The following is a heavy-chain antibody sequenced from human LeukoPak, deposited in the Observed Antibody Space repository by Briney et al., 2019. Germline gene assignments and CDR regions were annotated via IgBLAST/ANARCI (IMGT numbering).Heavy chain of an antibody. J-gene: IGHJ4*02. CDR3: ARTPCSSTSCSLYY. CDR2: INPNSGGT. Sequence: ASVKVSCKASGYTFTGYYMHWVRQASGQGLEWMGWINPNSGGTNYAQKFQGRVTMTRDTSISTAYMELSRLRSDDTAVYYCARTPCSSTSCSLYYWGQGTLVTVSS. D-gene: IGHD2-2*01. CDR1: GYTFTGYY. V-gene: IGHV1-2*02.